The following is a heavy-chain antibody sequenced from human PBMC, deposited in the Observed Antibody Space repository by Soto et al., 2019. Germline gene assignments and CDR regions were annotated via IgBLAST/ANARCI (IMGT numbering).Heavy chain of an antibody. J-gene: IGHJ6*02. CDR2: ISGDNINS. D-gene: IGHD3-22*01. CDR3: GREWQKRAQENYYQFNGMDV. V-gene: IGHV1-18*01. Sequence: ASVKVSCKASGFTFSDSGLSWVRQAPGQPREWKGWISGDNINSKYSQKFQGRLTMTTDTSTATASMELRSLTSDDTAVYYCGREWQKRAQENYYQFNGMDVWGQGTTVTVSS. CDR1: GFTFSDSG.